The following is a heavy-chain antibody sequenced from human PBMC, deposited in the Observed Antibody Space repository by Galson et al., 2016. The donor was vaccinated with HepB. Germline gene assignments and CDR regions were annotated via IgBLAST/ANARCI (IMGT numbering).Heavy chain of an antibody. CDR2: ISTDSGNT. CDR3: ARVIHPLYGPGTYSMGRFDP. Sequence: SVKVSCKASGYSFTTFGLTWVRQAPGQGLEWMGWISTDSGNTKYARKFQGRVAMTADTNTSTAYMPLGRLRSDDTAVYYCARVIHPLYGPGTYSMGRFDPWGQGTLVTVSS. J-gene: IGHJ5*02. D-gene: IGHD3-10*01. V-gene: IGHV1-18*01. CDR1: GYSFTTFG.